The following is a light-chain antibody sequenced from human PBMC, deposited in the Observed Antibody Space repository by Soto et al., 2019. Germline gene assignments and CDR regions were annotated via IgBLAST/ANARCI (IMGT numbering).Light chain of an antibody. CDR1: QSISSW. Sequence: DIQMTQSPSTLSASVGDRDTITCRASQSISSWLAWYQQKPGKAPKLLIYKASSLESGVPSRFSGSGSGTEFTLTISSLQPDDFATYYCQHYNSYPITFGQGTRLEIK. V-gene: IGKV1-5*03. CDR3: QHYNSYPIT. CDR2: KAS. J-gene: IGKJ5*01.